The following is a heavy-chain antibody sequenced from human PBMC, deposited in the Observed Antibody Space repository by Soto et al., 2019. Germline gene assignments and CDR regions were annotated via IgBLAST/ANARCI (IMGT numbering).Heavy chain of an antibody. CDR2: INAGNGNT. Sequence: QVQLVQSGAEEKKPGASVKVSCKASGYTFTSYAMHWVRQAPGQRLEWMGWINAGNGNTKYSQKFQGRVTITRDTSASKGYMELSSLRSEDTAVYYCARAPSWWYFDLWGRGTLVTVSS. V-gene: IGHV1-3*05. CDR3: ARAPSWWYFDL. CDR1: GYTFTSYA. J-gene: IGHJ2*01.